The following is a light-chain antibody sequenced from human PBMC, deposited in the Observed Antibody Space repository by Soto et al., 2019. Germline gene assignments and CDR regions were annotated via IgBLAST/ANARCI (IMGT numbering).Light chain of an antibody. CDR2: EVN. CDR3: SSYAGSSNV. V-gene: IGLV2-8*01. J-gene: IGLJ1*01. Sequence: QSVLTQPPSASGSPGQSVALSCTGTSSDVGGYNYVSWYQQHPGKAPKLMIYEVNKRPSGVPDRFSGSKSGNTASLTVSGLQAEDEADYYCSSYAGSSNVVGTGTKLTVL. CDR1: SSDVGGYNY.